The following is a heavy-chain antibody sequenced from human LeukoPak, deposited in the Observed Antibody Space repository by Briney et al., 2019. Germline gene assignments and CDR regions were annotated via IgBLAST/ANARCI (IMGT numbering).Heavy chain of an antibody. CDR1: GGSITSYY. V-gene: IGHV4-59*01. CDR2: IYYSGST. Sequence: SETLSLTCTVSGGSITSYYWIWVRQPPGKGLELIGSIYYSGSTSYNPSLKSRVTISVDTSKNQFSLKVTSVTAADTAVYYCARGFIGSSSWYFDYWGQGTLVTVSS. D-gene: IGHD6-13*01. J-gene: IGHJ4*02. CDR3: ARGFIGSSSWYFDY.